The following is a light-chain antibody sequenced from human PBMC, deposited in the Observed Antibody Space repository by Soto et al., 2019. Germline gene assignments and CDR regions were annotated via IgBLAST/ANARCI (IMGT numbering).Light chain of an antibody. CDR3: QSYDSSLSVV. J-gene: IGLJ2*01. Sequence: QSVLTQPPSVSGAPGQRVTISCTGSSSKIGAGYDVHWYQQLPGTAPKHLIYGNSNRASGVPDRFSGSKSGTSASLAITGLQAEDEADYYCQSYDSSLSVVFGGGTKLTVL. CDR2: GNS. CDR1: SSKIGAGYD. V-gene: IGLV1-40*01.